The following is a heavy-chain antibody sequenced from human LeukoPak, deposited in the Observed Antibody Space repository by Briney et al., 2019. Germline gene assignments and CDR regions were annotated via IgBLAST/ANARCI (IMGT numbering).Heavy chain of an antibody. CDR3: ARTAVAGTVGYFDY. V-gene: IGHV4-34*01. CDR1: GGSFSGYY. D-gene: IGHD6-19*01. J-gene: IGHJ4*02. CDR2: INHSGST. Sequence: PSETLSLTCAVYGGSFSGYYWRWIRQPPGKGLEWIGEINHSGSTNYNPSLKSRVTISVDTSMNQFSLKLSSVTAADTAVYYCARTAVAGTVGYFDYWGQGTLVTVSS.